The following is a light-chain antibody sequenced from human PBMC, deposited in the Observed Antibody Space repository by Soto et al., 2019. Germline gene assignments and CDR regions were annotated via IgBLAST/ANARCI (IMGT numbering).Light chain of an antibody. V-gene: IGKV4-1*01. J-gene: IGKJ2*01. Sequence: DIVMTQSPDSLAVSLGERATINCKSSQSVLYSSNNKNYLTWFQQKPGQPPKLLLYWASTRESGVPDRFSGSGSGTDFTLTISSLQAEDVAVYYCQQSYATPFTFGQGTKLEI. CDR3: QQSYATPFT. CDR2: WAS. CDR1: QSVLYSSNNKNY.